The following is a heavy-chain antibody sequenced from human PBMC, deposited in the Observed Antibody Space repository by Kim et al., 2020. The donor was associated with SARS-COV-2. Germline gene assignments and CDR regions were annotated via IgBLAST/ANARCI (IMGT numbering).Heavy chain of an antibody. Sequence: GGSLRLSCAASGFTFSSYGMHWVRQAPGKGLEWVAVISYDGSNKYYADSVKGRFTISRDNSKNTLYLQMNSLRAEDTAVYYCAKDLAAVYYFDYWGQGTLVTVSS. J-gene: IGHJ4*02. CDR3: AKDLAAVYYFDY. D-gene: IGHD6-13*01. CDR2: ISYDGSNK. CDR1: GFTFSSYG. V-gene: IGHV3-30*18.